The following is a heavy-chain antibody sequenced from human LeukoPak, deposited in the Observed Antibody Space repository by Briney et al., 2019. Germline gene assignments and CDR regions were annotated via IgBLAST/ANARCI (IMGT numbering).Heavy chain of an antibody. CDR2: IYPGDYDT. J-gene: IGHJ3*02. Sequence: GASLQISNDGSGYSFTSYWIGWGRPLPGKGLEWMWIIYPGDYDTRYSPSFQGQVTISADKSISTAYLQWSSLKASDTAMYYCARVDSSGYYYPGAFDIWGQGTMVTVSS. V-gene: IGHV5-51*01. D-gene: IGHD3-22*01. CDR1: GYSFTSYW. CDR3: ARVDSSGYYYPGAFDI.